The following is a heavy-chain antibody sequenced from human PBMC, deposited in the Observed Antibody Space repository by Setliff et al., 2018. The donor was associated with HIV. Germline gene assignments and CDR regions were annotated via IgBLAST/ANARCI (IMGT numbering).Heavy chain of an antibody. Sequence: GGSPRLSCAASGFTFSAYSMNWVRQVPGKGLEWVSCISTSGNFIYYADSVKGRFTVSRDNAKNSLYLQMNSLRAGDTAVYYCLRGGSFGDIPNCWGQGTLVTVSS. D-gene: IGHD4-17*01. CDR3: LRGGSFGDIPNC. CDR2: ISTSGNFI. V-gene: IGHV3-21*06. CDR1: GFTFSAYS. J-gene: IGHJ4*02.